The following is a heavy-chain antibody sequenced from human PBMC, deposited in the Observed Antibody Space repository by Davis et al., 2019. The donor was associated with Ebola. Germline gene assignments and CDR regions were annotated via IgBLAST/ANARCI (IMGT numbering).Heavy chain of an antibody. V-gene: IGHV3-23*01. J-gene: IGHJ4*02. Sequence: PGGSLRLSCAASGFTFSSYAMSWVRQAPGKGLEWVSAISGSGGSTYYADSVKGRFTISRDNSKNTLYLQMNSLRAEDTAVYYCAKDQGSQLRYFDWLLSGDYWGQGTLVTVSS. D-gene: IGHD3-9*01. CDR3: AKDQGSQLRYFDWLLSGDY. CDR2: ISGSGGST. CDR1: GFTFSSYA.